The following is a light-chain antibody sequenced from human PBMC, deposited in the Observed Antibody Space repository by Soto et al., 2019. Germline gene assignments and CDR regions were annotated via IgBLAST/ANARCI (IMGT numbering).Light chain of an antibody. V-gene: IGKV3-15*01. Sequence: EIVMTQSPATVSVALGERATLSCRASQSVSNNLAWYQKKPGQAPRLLIYGASTRATGIPARFSGRGSGTEFTLTISRLQSEDFAVYDCQHYYNWWTFGQGNRVDIK. CDR3: QHYYNWWT. CDR2: GAS. J-gene: IGKJ1*01. CDR1: QSVSNN.